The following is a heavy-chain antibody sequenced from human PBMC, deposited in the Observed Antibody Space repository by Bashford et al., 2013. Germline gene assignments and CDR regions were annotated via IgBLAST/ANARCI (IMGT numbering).Heavy chain of an antibody. V-gene: IGHV1-69*04. J-gene: IGHJ3*02. D-gene: IGHD3-22*01. CDR1: GDTFSTYA. Sequence: VASVKVSCKASGDTFSTYAISWVRQAPGQGLEWMGRIIPFLARPNYAQNFQARVTITADKSTSTAYMELSSLRSEDTAVYFCAREGKDSSPNKYFDIWGQGTMVTVSS. CDR3: AREGKDSSPNKYFDI. CDR2: IIPFLARP.